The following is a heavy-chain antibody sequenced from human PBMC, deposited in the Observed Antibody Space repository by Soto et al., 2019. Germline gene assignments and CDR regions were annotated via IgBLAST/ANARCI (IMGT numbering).Heavy chain of an antibody. Sequence: PSETLSLTCAVSGGSISSGGYSWSWIRQPPGKGLEWIGYIYHSGSTNYNPSLKSRVTISVDTSKNQFSLKLSSVTAADTAVYYCARRVVRGVIMPFDYWGQGTLVTVSS. J-gene: IGHJ4*02. D-gene: IGHD3-10*01. CDR1: GGSISSGGYS. CDR2: IYHSGST. V-gene: IGHV4-30-2*01. CDR3: ARRVVRGVIMPFDY.